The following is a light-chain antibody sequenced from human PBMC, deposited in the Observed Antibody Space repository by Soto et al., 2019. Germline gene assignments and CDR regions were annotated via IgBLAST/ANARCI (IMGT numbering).Light chain of an antibody. CDR1: RSVSSSS. CDR3: QQYGSSHRT. Sequence: EIVLTQSPGTLSLSPGERATLSCRASRSVSSSSLAWYQQKPGQAPRLFIYDASNTATGIPDRFSGSGSETDFTLTISRLEPEDFAVYYCQQYGSSHRTFGQATKVEI. V-gene: IGKV3-20*01. CDR2: DAS. J-gene: IGKJ1*01.